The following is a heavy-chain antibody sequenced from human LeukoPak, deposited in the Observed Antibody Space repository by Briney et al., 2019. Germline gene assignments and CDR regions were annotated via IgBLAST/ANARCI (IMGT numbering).Heavy chain of an antibody. CDR3: ARIPKITGTIPPYFDY. CDR2: IYTSGST. Sequence: PSETLSLTCTVSGGSISSGSYYWSWIRQPAGKGLEWIGRIYTSGSTNYNPSLKSRVTISVDTSKNQFSLKLSSVTAADTAVYYCARIPKITGTIPPYFDYWGQGTLVTVSS. CDR1: GGSISSGSYY. J-gene: IGHJ4*02. D-gene: IGHD1-7*01. V-gene: IGHV4-61*02.